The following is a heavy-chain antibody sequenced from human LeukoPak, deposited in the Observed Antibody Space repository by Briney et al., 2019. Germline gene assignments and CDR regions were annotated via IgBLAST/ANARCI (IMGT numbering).Heavy chain of an antibody. CDR3: ARELTGGDNFWSGSPRTNWFDP. J-gene: IGHJ5*02. D-gene: IGHD3-3*01. V-gene: IGHV4-31*03. CDR1: GGSISSGGYY. Sequence: SETLSLTCIVSGGSISSGGYYWNWIRQHPGKGLEWIGYIHNSGTTYYNPPLKSRLAISVDTSKNQFSLKLSSVTAADTAVYYCARELTGGDNFWSGSPRTNWFDPWGQGTLVTVSS. CDR2: IHNSGTT.